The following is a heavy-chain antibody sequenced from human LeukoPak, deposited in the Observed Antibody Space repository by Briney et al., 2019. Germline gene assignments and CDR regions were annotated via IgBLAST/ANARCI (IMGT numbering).Heavy chain of an antibody. CDR3: ARDYARYSGSRTPRLAYDAFDI. V-gene: IGHV3-21*01. CDR2: ISSSSSYI. CDR1: GFTSSSYS. D-gene: IGHD1-26*01. J-gene: IGHJ3*02. Sequence: PGGSLRLSCAASGFTSSSYSMNWVRQAPGKGLEWVPSISSSSSYIYYADSVRGRFTISRDNAKNSLYLQMNSLRAEDTAVYYCARDYARYSGSRTPRLAYDAFDIWGEGTMVTVSS.